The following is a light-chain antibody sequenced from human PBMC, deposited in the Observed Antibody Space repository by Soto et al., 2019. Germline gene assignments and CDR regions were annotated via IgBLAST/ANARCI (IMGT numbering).Light chain of an antibody. Sequence: QSALTQPASVSGSPGQSITMSCTGTSSDVGGYNYVSWYQQHPGKAPKFMIYGVTNRPSGVSNRFSGSKSGNTASLTISGLQAEDEADYYCSSYTSSSTLSVVFGGGTKVTVL. J-gene: IGLJ2*01. CDR3: SSYTSSSTLSVV. CDR2: GVT. V-gene: IGLV2-14*01. CDR1: SSDVGGYNY.